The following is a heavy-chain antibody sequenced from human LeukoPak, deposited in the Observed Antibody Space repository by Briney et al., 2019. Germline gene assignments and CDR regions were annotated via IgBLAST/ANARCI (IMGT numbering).Heavy chain of an antibody. Sequence: SETLSLTCTVSGGSVSSYYWSWIRHPPGKGLEWIGYIYYSGSTNYNPSLKSRVTISVDTSKNQFSLKLSSVTAADTAVYYCARDRHYDSSGYYSGYFDYWGQGTLVTVSS. CDR2: IYYSGST. CDR3: ARDRHYDSSGYYSGYFDY. D-gene: IGHD3-22*01. J-gene: IGHJ4*02. CDR1: GGSVSSYY. V-gene: IGHV4-59*02.